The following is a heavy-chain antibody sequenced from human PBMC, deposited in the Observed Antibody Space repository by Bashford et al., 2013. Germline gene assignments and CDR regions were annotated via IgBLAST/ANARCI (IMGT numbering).Heavy chain of an antibody. Sequence: ASVKVSCKASGYTFTGYYMHWVRQAPGQGLEWMGWISAYNGNTNYAQKLQGRVTMTTDTSTSTAYMELRSLRSDDTAVYYCARDQPSCTSCYGYYYYGMDVWGQGTTVTVSS. CDR1: GYTFTGYY. CDR3: ARDQPSCTSCYGYYYYGMDV. V-gene: IGHV1-18*04. J-gene: IGHJ6*02. CDR2: ISAYNGNT. D-gene: IGHD2-2*01.